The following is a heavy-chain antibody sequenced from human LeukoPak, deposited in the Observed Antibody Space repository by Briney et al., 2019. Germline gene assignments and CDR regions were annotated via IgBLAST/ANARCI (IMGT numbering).Heavy chain of an antibody. CDR1: GGTFSPFA. V-gene: IGHV1-69*05. CDR3: ARDQVGRAVAGFFDY. CDR2: TIPLFPKP. Sequence: ASVKVSCKASGGTFSPFAISWVRQAPGQGLEWMGGTIPLFPKPNYAQKFQGRLTITTITTDESTNTAFMELRSLTSGDTAIYFCARDQVGRAVAGFFDYWGQGTLVTX. D-gene: IGHD6-19*01. J-gene: IGHJ4*02.